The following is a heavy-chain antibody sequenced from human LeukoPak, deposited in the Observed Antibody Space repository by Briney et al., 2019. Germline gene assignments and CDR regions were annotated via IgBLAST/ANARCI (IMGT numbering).Heavy chain of an antibody. CDR3: ARTYSSGWYVYYYGMDV. V-gene: IGHV1-46*01. CDR1: GYTFTSYY. J-gene: IGHJ6*02. CDR2: INPSGGST. Sequence: ASVKVSCKSSGYTFTSYYMHWVRQAPGQGLEWMGIINPSGGSTSYAQKFQGRVTMTRDTSTSTVYMELSSLRSEDTAVYYCARTYSSGWYVYYYGMDVWGQGTAVTVSS. D-gene: IGHD6-19*01.